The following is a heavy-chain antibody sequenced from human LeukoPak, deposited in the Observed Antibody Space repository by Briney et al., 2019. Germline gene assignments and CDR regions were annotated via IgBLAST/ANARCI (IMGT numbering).Heavy chain of an antibody. CDR3: ARPYCTSTSCLYYYFDY. J-gene: IGHJ4*02. Sequence: GGSLRLSCAASGLSFSNYAMHWVRQAPGKGLEYVSGISSNGGSTYCANSVKGRFTISRDNSKNTLYLQMGSLRAEDMAVYYCARPYCTSTSCLYYYFDYWGQGTLVTVSS. CDR1: GLSFSNYA. V-gene: IGHV3-64*01. D-gene: IGHD2-2*01. CDR2: ISSNGGST.